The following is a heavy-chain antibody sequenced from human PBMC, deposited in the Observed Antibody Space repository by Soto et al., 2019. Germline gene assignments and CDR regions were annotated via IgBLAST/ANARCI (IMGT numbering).Heavy chain of an antibody. J-gene: IGHJ3*02. CDR2: IYYSGST. V-gene: IGHV4-59*08. CDR3: ARLAYYDFWSGYPHAFDI. Sequence: PSETLSLTCAVSGGSISSYYWSGIRQPPGKGLEWIGYIYYSGSTNYNPSLKSRVTISVDTSKNQFSLKLSSVTAADTAVYYCARLAYYDFWSGYPHAFDIWGQGTMVTVSS. CDR1: GGSISSYY. D-gene: IGHD3-3*01.